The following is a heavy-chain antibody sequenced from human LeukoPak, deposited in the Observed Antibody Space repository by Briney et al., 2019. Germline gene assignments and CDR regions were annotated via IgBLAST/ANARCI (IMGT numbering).Heavy chain of an antibody. D-gene: IGHD2-21*02. J-gene: IGHJ2*01. Sequence: GRSLRLSCAASGFTFSSYAMHWVRQAPGTGLEWVAVISYDGSNKYYADSVKGRFTISRDNSKNTLYLQMNSLRAEDTAVYYCARPVVTAIMIAWYFDLWGRGTLVTVSS. V-gene: IGHV3-30-3*01. CDR2: ISYDGSNK. CDR1: GFTFSSYA. CDR3: ARPVVTAIMIAWYFDL.